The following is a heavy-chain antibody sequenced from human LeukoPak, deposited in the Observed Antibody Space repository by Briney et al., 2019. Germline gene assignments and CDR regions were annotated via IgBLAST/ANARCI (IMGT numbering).Heavy chain of an antibody. Sequence: SETLSLTCTVSGGSISRYYWSWIRQPPGKGLEWIGYIYYSGSTNYNPSLKSRVTISVDTSKNQFSLKLSSVTAAGTAVYYCARVVGATPPNGYYYYYMDVWGKGTTVTVSS. J-gene: IGHJ6*03. CDR2: IYYSGST. CDR1: GGSISRYY. D-gene: IGHD1-26*01. CDR3: ARVVGATPPNGYYYYYMDV. V-gene: IGHV4-59*01.